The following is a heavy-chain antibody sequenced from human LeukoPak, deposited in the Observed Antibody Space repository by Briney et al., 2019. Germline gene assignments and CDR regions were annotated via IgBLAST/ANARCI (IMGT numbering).Heavy chain of an antibody. V-gene: IGHV4-39*01. D-gene: IGHD3-10*01. Sequence: SQTLSLTCTVSGGSISSTSYHWAWIRQPPGKGLEWIATVYYTGSAYYNPSLKSRVTISVDTSKSQFSLKLSSVTTADTALYYCARYASGSYYWFDPWGQGTLVTVSS. CDR1: GGSISSTSYH. CDR2: VYYTGSA. CDR3: ARYASGSYYWFDP. J-gene: IGHJ5*02.